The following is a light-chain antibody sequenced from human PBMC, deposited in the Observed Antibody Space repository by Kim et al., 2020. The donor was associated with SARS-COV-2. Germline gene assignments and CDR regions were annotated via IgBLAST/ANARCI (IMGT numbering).Light chain of an antibody. Sequence: GKSVTRACSGTSSDVGGYNFVSWYQQHPGKAPKLLIYEVSKRPSGVPDRFSGSKSGNTASLSVSGLQAEDEADYYCFSYAGRTKMLFGGGTQLTVL. V-gene: IGLV2-8*01. CDR2: EVS. CDR3: FSYAGRTKML. CDR1: SSDVGGYNF. J-gene: IGLJ2*01.